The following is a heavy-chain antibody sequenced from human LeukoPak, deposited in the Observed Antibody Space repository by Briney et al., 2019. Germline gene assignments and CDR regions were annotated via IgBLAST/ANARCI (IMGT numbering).Heavy chain of an antibody. CDR1: GYTLTSYG. CDR2: ISTYNSNT. J-gene: IGHJ4*01. Sequence: SSVNVSCMASGYTLTSYGIRWVRPAAGRGLDWMGWISTYNSNTNYAQKLQGRVTINTDTTTSTAYMELRSLRSADAAVYACAILSPDGFDDWGHRAPVTVS. V-gene: IGHV1-18*01. CDR3: AILSPDGFDD. D-gene: IGHD3-16*02.